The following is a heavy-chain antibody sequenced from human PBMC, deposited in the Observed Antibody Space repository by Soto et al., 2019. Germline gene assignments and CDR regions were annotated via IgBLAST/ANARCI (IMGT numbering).Heavy chain of an antibody. CDR2: VHHTGST. V-gene: IGHV4-59*01. D-gene: IGHD3-10*01. CDR1: GGSIRSSY. J-gene: IGHJ5*02. Sequence: TSETLSLTCSVSGGSIRSSYWSWIRQPPGKGLEWIGYVHHTGSTNYNPSLKSRVTISVGTSGDQFSLRLNSVTAADTAVYYCARGAWFGDFWFAPWGQGFRSPSPQ. CDR3: ARGAWFGDFWFAP.